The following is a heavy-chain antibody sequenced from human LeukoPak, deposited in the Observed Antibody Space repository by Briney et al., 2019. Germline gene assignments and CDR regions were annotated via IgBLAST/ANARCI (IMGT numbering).Heavy chain of an antibody. CDR3: ATLLSSSWSFDY. J-gene: IGHJ4*02. D-gene: IGHD6-13*01. V-gene: IGHV4-59*08. CDR1: GGSISSYY. Sequence: PSETLSLTCTVSGGSISSYYWSWIRQPPGKGLEWMGYIYYSGSTNYNPSLKGRVTISVDTSKNQFSLKLSSVTAADTAVYYCATLLSSSWSFDYWGQGTLVTVSS. CDR2: IYYSGST.